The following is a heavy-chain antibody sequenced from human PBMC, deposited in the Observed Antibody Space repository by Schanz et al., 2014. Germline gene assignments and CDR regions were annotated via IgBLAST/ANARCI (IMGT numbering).Heavy chain of an antibody. CDR2: IYSGGDT. V-gene: IGHV3-66*01. J-gene: IGHJ4*02. CDR1: GFTFSTYA. D-gene: IGHD1-26*01. CDR3: AKEWSPSF. Sequence: VQLLESGGGVVQPGRSLRLSCAASGFTFSTYAMTWVRQAPGKGLEWVSLIYSGGDTNYAGSVKGRFTISRDGSKNTLYLQMNSLRAEDTAIYYCAKEWSPSFWGQGTLVTVSS.